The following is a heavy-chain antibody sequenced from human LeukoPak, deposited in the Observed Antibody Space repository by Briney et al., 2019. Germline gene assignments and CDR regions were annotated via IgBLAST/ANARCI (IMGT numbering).Heavy chain of an antibody. Sequence: ASVKVSCKASGYTFTSNYIHWVRQAPGQGLEWMGMIYPRDGSTSYAQKFQGRVTVTRDTSTSTVHMELSGLRSEDTAVYYCARDQEGFDYGGKGTLVTVSS. CDR1: GYTFTSNY. CDR3: ARDQEGFDY. CDR2: IYPRDGST. V-gene: IGHV1-46*01. J-gene: IGHJ4*02.